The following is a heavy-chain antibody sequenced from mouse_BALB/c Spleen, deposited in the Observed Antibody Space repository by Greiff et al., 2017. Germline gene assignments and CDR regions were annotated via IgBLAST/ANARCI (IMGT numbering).Heavy chain of an antibody. Sequence: QVQLQQSGAELAKPGASVKMSCKASGYTFTSYWMHWVKQRPGQGLEWIGYIYPSTGYTEYNQKFKDKATVTADKSSSTAYMQLSSLTSEDSAVYYFSSFYYAMDYWGQGTSVTVSS. J-gene: IGHJ4*01. CDR1: GYTFTSYW. CDR2: IYPSTGYT. V-gene: IGHV1-7*01. CDR3: SSFYYAMDY.